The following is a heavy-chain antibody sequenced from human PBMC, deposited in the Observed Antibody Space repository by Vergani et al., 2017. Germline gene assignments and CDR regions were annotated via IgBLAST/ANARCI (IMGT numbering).Heavy chain of an antibody. D-gene: IGHD2-21*01. CDR2: IYTSGAT. CDR3: ARDGGEYDKDALDV. CDR1: GGSFSTGGQS. Sequence: QVQLQESGPGLVKPSQTLSLTCTVSGGSFSTGGQSWTWLRQSAGKGLEWIGRIYTSGATNYNPSLRSRASMSVDPSKKQFSLKLTSVTAADTAVYYCARDGGEYDKDALDVWGQGTKVTVTS. V-gene: IGHV4-61*02. J-gene: IGHJ3*01.